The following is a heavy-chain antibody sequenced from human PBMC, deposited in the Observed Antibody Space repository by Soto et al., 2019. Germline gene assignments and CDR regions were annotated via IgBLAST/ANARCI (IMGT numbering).Heavy chain of an antibody. V-gene: IGHV3-21*01. CDR1: GLNFSTYS. CDR2: ISCSASYI. Sequence: GGSMRLSCAASGLNFSTYSMNWVRKDTGKGLEWVSSISCSASYIYYADSVKGRFTISRDNAKNSLYLQMNSLRAEDTAVYYCARVVDYCDPYYYYGMDVWGQGTTVTVSS. CDR3: ARVVDYCDPYYYYGMDV. D-gene: IGHD3-22*01. J-gene: IGHJ6*02.